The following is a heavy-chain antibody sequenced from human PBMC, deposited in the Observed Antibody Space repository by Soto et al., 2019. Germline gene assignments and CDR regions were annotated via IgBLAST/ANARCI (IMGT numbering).Heavy chain of an antibody. Sequence: PGGSLRLSCAASGFTFSSYSMNWVRQAPGKGLEWVSSISSSSSYIYYADSVKGRFTISRDNAKNSLYLQMNSLRAEDTAVYYCARDLSGGATRYYYYGMDVWGQGTTVTVSS. CDR2: ISSSSSYI. CDR1: GFTFSSYS. D-gene: IGHD1-26*01. CDR3: ARDLSGGATRYYYYGMDV. V-gene: IGHV3-21*01. J-gene: IGHJ6*02.